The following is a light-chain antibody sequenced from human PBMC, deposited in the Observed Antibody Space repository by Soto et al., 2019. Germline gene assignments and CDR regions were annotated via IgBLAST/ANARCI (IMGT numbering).Light chain of an antibody. Sequence: EIVMTQSPATLSVSPGKRATLSCRASQSVSSNLAWYQQKPGQAPRLLIYGASTRATGIPARFSGSRSGTEFTLTISSLQSEDFAVYCCQQYNNWPRTFGQGTKVEIK. CDR1: QSVSSN. V-gene: IGKV3-15*01. CDR3: QQYNNWPRT. CDR2: GAS. J-gene: IGKJ1*01.